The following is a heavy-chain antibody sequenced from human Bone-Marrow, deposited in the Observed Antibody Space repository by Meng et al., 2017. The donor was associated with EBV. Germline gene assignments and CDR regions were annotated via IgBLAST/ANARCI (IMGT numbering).Heavy chain of an antibody. CDR3: SRDLAGSDDD. D-gene: IGHD6-25*01. CDR2: TNENGRVT. CDR1: GFTFSRYW. V-gene: IGHV3-74*01. J-gene: IGHJ4*02. Sequence: GQRGGAGGAFCRPGGSLRLSCAAPGFTFSRYWMHWVRQAPGKGLVWVSRTNENGRVTDYADAVKGRFTISRDNTKNILYLQMNSLRVDDTAVYFCSRDLAGSDDDWGQGTLVTVSS.